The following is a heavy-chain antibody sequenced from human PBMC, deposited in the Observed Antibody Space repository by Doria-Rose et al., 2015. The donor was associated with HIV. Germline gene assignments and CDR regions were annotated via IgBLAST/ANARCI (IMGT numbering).Heavy chain of an antibody. V-gene: IGHV4-31*02. D-gene: IGHD3-3*01. CDR1: VSSRGYF. CDR3: ARMGSYRELDY. Sequence: VSSRGYFWNWIRQVPGKGLESLGYTYYTGTSDYSPSLKSRLNMAVDTSKNQFSLKLSFVTVADTAVYYCARMGSYRELDYWGQGALVIVSA. J-gene: IGHJ4*02. CDR2: TYYTGTS.